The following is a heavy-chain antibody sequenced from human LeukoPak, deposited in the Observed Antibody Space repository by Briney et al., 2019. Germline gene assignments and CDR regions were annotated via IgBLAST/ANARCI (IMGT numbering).Heavy chain of an antibody. V-gene: IGHV1-18*01. CDR3: ARVGLTIFGVVTPPPDY. Sequence: SVQVSCNASGSPFPIYGISWVRQAPGQGLEWIGWISAYNGNTNYAQKLQGRVTMTTDTSTSTAYMELRSLRSDDTAVYYCARVGLTIFGVVTPPPDYWGQGTLVTVSS. CDR1: GSPFPIYG. CDR2: ISAYNGNT. D-gene: IGHD3-3*01. J-gene: IGHJ4*02.